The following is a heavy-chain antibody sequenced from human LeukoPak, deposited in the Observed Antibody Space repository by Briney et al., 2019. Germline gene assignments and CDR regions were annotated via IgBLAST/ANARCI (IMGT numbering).Heavy chain of an antibody. CDR3: ASSFHYDSRDY. J-gene: IGHJ4*02. D-gene: IGHD3-22*01. Sequence: SEPLSLPCVVYGGSFSGYFWSWIRQLPGKGLEWIGEITPSGSTNYSPSLKSRVSISIDGSKKKLSLRLTSVTAADSAVYYCASSFHYDSRDYWGQGTLVTVSS. CDR1: GGSFSGYF. CDR2: ITPSGST. V-gene: IGHV4-34*01.